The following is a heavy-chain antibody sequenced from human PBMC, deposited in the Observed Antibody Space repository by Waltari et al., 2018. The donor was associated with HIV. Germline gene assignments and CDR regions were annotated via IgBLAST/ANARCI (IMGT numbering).Heavy chain of an antibody. CDR3: AKDQEGPTMIVVTDY. D-gene: IGHD3-22*01. J-gene: IGHJ4*02. V-gene: IGHV3-23*01. CDR1: GFTFSSYA. CDR2: ISGSGGST. Sequence: EVQLLESGGGLVQPGGSLRLSGAASGFTFSSYAISWVRPAAGKGLEWVSAISGSGGSTYYADSVKGRFTISRDNSKNTLYLQMNSLRAEDTAVYYCAKDQEGPTMIVVTDYWGQGTLVTVSS.